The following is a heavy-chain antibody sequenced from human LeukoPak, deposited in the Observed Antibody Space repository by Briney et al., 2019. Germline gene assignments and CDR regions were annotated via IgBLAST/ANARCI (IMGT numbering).Heavy chain of an antibody. CDR1: GYTFTSYY. CDR2: INPSGGRT. CDR3: ARIPIAAAGSPNYYYYGMDV. D-gene: IGHD6-13*01. V-gene: IGHV1-46*01. Sequence: ASVKVSCKASGYTFTSYYMHWVRQSPGQGLEWMGIINPSGGRTSYAQKFQGRVTMTRDTSTSTVYMELSSLRSEDTAVYYCARIPIAAAGSPNYYYYGMDVWGQGTTVTVSS. J-gene: IGHJ6*02.